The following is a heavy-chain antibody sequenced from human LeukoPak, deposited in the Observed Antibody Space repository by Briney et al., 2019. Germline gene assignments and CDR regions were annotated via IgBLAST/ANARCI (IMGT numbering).Heavy chain of an antibody. Sequence: GGSLRLSCAASGFTFSSYWMSWVRQAPGKGLEWVANIKQDGSEKCYVDSVKGRFTISRDNAKNSLYLQMNSLRPEDTAVYYCARDPYSGSYGDYYYYYMDVWGKGTTVTISS. V-gene: IGHV3-7*01. D-gene: IGHD1-26*01. CDR3: ARDPYSGSYGDYYYYYMDV. J-gene: IGHJ6*03. CDR2: IKQDGSEK. CDR1: GFTFSSYW.